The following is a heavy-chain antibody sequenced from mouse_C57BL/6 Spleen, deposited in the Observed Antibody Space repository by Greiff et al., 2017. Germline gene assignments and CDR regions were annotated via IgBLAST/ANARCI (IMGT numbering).Heavy chain of an antibody. J-gene: IGHJ4*01. D-gene: IGHD1-1*01. Sequence: QVHVKQSGAELVKPGASVKLSCKASGYTFTEYTIHWVKQRSGQGLEWIGWFYPGSGSIKYNEKFKDKATLTADKSSSTVYMELSRLTSEDSAVYFCARHVYYESAMDYWGQGTSVTVSS. V-gene: IGHV1-62-2*01. CDR1: GYTFTEYT. CDR3: ARHVYYESAMDY. CDR2: FYPGSGSI.